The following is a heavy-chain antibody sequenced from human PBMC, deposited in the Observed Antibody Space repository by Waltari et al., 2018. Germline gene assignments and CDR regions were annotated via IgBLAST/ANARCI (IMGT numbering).Heavy chain of an antibody. J-gene: IGHJ4*02. CDR3: AKSRGFEY. Sequence: EVQLVEAGGALVEPAGSVRPSCGASGFTFSGKWMSWVRQTPGKGLQWVANINYDGSQKYYVDSVKGRFTISRDNAKNSVYLQMNSLRVEDTAVYYCAKSRGFEYWGQGALITVSS. V-gene: IGHV3-7*01. D-gene: IGHD2-2*01. CDR2: INYDGSQK. CDR1: GFTFSGKW.